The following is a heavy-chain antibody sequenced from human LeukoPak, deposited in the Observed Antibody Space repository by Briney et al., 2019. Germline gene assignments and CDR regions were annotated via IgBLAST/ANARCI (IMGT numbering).Heavy chain of an antibody. D-gene: IGHD3-22*01. V-gene: IGHV4-39*01. CDR2: IYYSGST. CDR3: ARLQNSQEYYDSSGYLPTH. J-gene: IGHJ1*01. CDR1: GGSISSSSYY. Sequence: SETLSPTCTVSGGSISSSSYYWGWIRQPPGKGLEWIGSIYYSGSTYYNPSLKSRVTISVDTSKNQFSLKLSSVTAADAAVYYCARLQNSQEYYDSSGYLPTHWGQGTLVTVSS.